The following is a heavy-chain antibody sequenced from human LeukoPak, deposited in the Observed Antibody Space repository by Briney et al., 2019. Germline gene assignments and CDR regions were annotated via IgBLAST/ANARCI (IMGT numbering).Heavy chain of an antibody. V-gene: IGHV1-69*04. D-gene: IGHD6-19*01. CDR3: ARCSSIAVAGTYHGMDV. CDR1: GGTFSSYA. J-gene: IGHJ6*02. CDR2: IIPILGIA. Sequence: SVKVSCKASGGTFSSYAISWVRQAPGQGLEWMGRIIPILGIANYAQKFQGRVTITADKSTSTAYMELSSLRSEDTAVYYCARCSSIAVAGTYHGMDVWGQGTTVTVSS.